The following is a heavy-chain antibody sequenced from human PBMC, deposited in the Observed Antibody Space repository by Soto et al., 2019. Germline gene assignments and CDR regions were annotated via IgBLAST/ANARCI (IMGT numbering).Heavy chain of an antibody. Sequence: HPXGSLILSCAASGFTFDTYWMNGVRQAPGKGPEWLSGINSDGTISSYADSVKGRFTISRDNARNTLSLQMNSLRADDTAVYYCARLSGDHSAFFSYGMDAWGQGTTVTVSS. CDR1: GFTFDTYW. CDR2: INSDGTIS. D-gene: IGHD2-21*01. V-gene: IGHV3-74*01. J-gene: IGHJ6*02. CDR3: ARLSGDHSAFFSYGMDA.